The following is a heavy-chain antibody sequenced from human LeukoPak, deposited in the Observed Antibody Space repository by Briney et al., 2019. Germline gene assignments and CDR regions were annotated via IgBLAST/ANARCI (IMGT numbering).Heavy chain of an antibody. V-gene: IGHV1-24*01. J-gene: IGHJ4*02. CDR1: GYTLTELS. D-gene: IGHD1-26*01. Sequence: VASVKVSCKVSGYTLTELSMHWVRQAPGKGLEWMGGFDPEDGETIYAQKFQGRVTMTEATSTDTAYMELSSLRSEDTAVYYCATVGWEGATVGDWGQGTLVTVSS. CDR2: FDPEDGET. CDR3: ATVGWEGATVGD.